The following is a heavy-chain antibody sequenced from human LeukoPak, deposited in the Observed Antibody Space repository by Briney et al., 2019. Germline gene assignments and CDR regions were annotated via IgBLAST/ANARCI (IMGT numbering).Heavy chain of an antibody. CDR3: AREVGSRIFDY. CDR2: TYYSGST. D-gene: IGHD1-26*01. V-gene: IGHV4-59*01. CDR1: GGSISSYY. J-gene: IGHJ4*02. Sequence: SETLSLTCTVSGGSISSYYWSWIRQPPGKGLEWIGYTYYSGSTNYNPSLKSRVTISVDTSKNQFSLKLSSVTAADTAVYYCAREVGSRIFDYWGQGTLVTVSS.